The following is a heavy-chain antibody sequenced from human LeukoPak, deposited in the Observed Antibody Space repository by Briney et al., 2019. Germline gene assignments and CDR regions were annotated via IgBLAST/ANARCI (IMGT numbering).Heavy chain of an antibody. J-gene: IGHJ4*02. Sequence: PGGSLRLSCAASGFTFSTYAMSWVRQAPGKGLEWVSYISSSGSTIYYADSVKGRFTISRDNAKNSLYLQMNSLRAEDTAVYYCARGRYYGSGSRNFDYWGQGTLVTVSS. CDR1: GFTFSTYA. V-gene: IGHV3-48*03. CDR2: ISSSGSTI. CDR3: ARGRYYGSGSRNFDY. D-gene: IGHD3-10*01.